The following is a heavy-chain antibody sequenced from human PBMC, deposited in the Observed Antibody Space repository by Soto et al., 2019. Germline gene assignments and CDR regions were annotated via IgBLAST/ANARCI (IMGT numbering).Heavy chain of an antibody. J-gene: IGHJ5*02. V-gene: IGHV1-3*01. Sequence: ASVKVSCKASGYTFTSYAMHWVRQAPGQRLEWMGWINAGNGNTKYPQKFQGRVTITRDTSASTAYMELSSLRSEDTAVYYCARGIFDPWGQGTLVTVSS. CDR2: INAGNGNT. CDR3: ARGIFDP. CDR1: GYTFTSYA.